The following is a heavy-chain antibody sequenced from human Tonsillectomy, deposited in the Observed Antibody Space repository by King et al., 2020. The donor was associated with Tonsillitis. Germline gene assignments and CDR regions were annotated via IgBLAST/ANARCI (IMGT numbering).Heavy chain of an antibody. Sequence: LQLQESGPGLVKPSETLSLTCNVSGGSIGSSNYYWGWIRQPPGKGLEWIANIYNSGSTYYNPSLKSRVTISIDTSKNQFSLKLTSVTAADTALYYCVRVWLRYFDWLGFDYWGQGTLVTVSS. CDR2: IYNSGST. V-gene: IGHV4-39*07. D-gene: IGHD3-9*01. J-gene: IGHJ4*02. CDR3: VRVWLRYFDWLGFDY. CDR1: GGSIGSSNYY.